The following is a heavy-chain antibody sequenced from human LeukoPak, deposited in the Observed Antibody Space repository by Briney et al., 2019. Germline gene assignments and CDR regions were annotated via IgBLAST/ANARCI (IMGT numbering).Heavy chain of an antibody. D-gene: IGHD5-18*01. CDR2: ISGSSSYI. V-gene: IGHV3-21*01. J-gene: IGHJ5*02. CDR3: ARGQSYGWFDP. CDR1: GFTFSSYA. Sequence: GGSLRLSCAASGFTFSSYAMSWVRQAPGKGLEWASSISGSSSYIYYADSVKGRFTISRDSAQNSLYLQMNSLRAEDTAVYYCARGQSYGWFDPWGQGTLVTVSS.